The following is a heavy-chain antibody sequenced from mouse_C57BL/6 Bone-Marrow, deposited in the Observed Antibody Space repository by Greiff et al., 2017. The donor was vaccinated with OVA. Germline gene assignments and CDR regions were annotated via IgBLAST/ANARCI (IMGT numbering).Heavy chain of an antibody. Sequence: QVQLKESGAELVRPGASVKMSCKASGYSFTSYNMHWVKQTPRQGLEWIGAIYPGNGDTSYNQKFKGKATLTVDKSSSTAYMQLSSLTSEDSAVYFCARSLTGTLAWFAYWGQGTLVTVSA. V-gene: IGHV1-12*01. J-gene: IGHJ3*01. CDR2: IYPGNGDT. CDR3: ARSLTGTLAWFAY. CDR1: GYSFTSYN. D-gene: IGHD4-1*01.